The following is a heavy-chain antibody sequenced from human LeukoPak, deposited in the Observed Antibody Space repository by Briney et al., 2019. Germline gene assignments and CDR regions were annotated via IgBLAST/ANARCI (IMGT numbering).Heavy chain of an antibody. CDR1: GYSISSGYY. CDR2: ISHSGST. V-gene: IGHV4-38-2*02. CDR3: ASSGYVYYYYYYMDV. D-gene: IGHD5-12*01. Sequence: SETLSLTCTVSGYSISSGYYWGWIRQPPGKGLEWIGSISHSGSTYYNPSLKSRVTISVDTSKNQFSLKLSSVTAADTAVFYCASSGYVYYYYYYMDVWGKGTTVTVSS. J-gene: IGHJ6*03.